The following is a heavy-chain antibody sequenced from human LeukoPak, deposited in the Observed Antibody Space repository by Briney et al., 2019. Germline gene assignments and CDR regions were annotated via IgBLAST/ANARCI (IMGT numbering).Heavy chain of an antibody. Sequence: SETLSLTCTVSGGSISSYYWSWIRQPPGKGLEWIGYIYYSGSTNYNPSFKSRVTISVDTSKNQFSLKLSSVTAADTAVYYCARGSWNYAVEKLFDYWGQGTLVTVSS. D-gene: IGHD1-7*01. J-gene: IGHJ4*02. CDR3: ARGSWNYAVEKLFDY. CDR2: IYYSGST. CDR1: GGSISSYY. V-gene: IGHV4-59*01.